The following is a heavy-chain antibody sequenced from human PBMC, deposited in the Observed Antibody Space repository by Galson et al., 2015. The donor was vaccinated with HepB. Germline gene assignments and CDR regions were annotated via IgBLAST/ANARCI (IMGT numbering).Heavy chain of an antibody. D-gene: IGHD3-16*02. Sequence: PALVKPTQTLTLTCTFSGFSLSTSGVGVGWIRQPPGKALEWLALIYWDDDDRYSPSLKSRLKITKDTSKNQVVLTMTNMDPVDTATYYCAHVMITFGGVIGPDAFDIWGQGTMVTVSS. CDR1: GFSLSTSGVG. CDR3: AHVMITFGGVIGPDAFDI. V-gene: IGHV2-5*02. CDR2: IYWDDDD. J-gene: IGHJ3*02.